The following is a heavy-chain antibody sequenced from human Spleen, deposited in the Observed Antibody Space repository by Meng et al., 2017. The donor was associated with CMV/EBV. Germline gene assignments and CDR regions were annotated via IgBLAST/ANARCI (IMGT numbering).Heavy chain of an antibody. CDR1: GFTFSSHW. CDR2: INSDGSST. D-gene: IGHD4-11*01. CDR3: GRDLSYSNYD. V-gene: IGHV3-74*01. J-gene: IGHJ4*02. Sequence: GGSLRLSCAASGFTFSSHWMHWVRQAPGKGLVWVSHINSDGSSTNYADSVKGRFTISRDNAKNTVYLQMDSLRAEDTAVYYCGRDLSYSNYDWGQGTLVTVSS.